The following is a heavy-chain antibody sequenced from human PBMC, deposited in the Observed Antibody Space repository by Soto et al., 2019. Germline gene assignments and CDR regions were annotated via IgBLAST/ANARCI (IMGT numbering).Heavy chain of an antibody. J-gene: IGHJ4*01. Sequence: SETLSLTCAVYGGSFSGYYWSWIRQPPGKGLEWIGEINHSGSTNYNPSLKSRVTISVDTSKNQFSLKLSSVTAADTAVYYCANRNGLYSYWGQGTLVTVSS. D-gene: IGHD2-8*01. CDR2: INHSGST. CDR3: ANRNGLYSY. CDR1: GGSFSGYY. V-gene: IGHV4-34*01.